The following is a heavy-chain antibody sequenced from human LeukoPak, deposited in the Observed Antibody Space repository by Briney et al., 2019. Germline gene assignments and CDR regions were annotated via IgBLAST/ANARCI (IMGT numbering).Heavy chain of an antibody. CDR2: ISSSSSYI. CDR1: GFTFSSYS. V-gene: IGHV3-21*01. CDR3: VRAEYSGYDWTDY. J-gene: IGHJ4*02. Sequence: PGGSLRLSCAASGFTFSSYSMNWVRQAPGKGLEWVSSISSSSSYIYYADSVKGRFTISRDNAKNSLYLQMNSLRAEDTAVYYCVRAEYSGYDWTDYWGQGTLVTVSS. D-gene: IGHD5-12*01.